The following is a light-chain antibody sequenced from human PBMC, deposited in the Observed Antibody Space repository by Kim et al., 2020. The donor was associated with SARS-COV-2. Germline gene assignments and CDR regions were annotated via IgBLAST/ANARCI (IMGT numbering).Light chain of an antibody. CDR3: QQYDTYS. Sequence: GARVTITCRASQSILSWLAWYQQKPGKAPRLLIYDASSLESGVPPRFSGSGSGTEFTLTISSLQPDDSATYYCQQYDTYSFGQGTKVDIK. J-gene: IGKJ1*01. CDR1: QSILSW. CDR2: DAS. V-gene: IGKV1-5*01.